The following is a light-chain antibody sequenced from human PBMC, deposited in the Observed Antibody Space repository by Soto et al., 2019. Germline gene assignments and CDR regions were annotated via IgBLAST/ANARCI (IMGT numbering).Light chain of an antibody. V-gene: IGKV3-20*01. J-gene: IGKJ3*01. Sequence: EIVLTQSPGTLSLSPGERATLSCRASQSVSSSYLAWYQQKPGQAPRLLIYGASSRATGIPDRFSGSGSGTDFTLTISRREPEDFAVYYCQQYGSSPFTFGPGTKVAIK. CDR3: QQYGSSPFT. CDR2: GAS. CDR1: QSVSSSY.